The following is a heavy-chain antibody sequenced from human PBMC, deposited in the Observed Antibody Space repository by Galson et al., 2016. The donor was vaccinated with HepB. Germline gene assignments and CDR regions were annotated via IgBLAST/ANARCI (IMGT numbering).Heavy chain of an antibody. CDR2: ISGSGGNT. CDR1: GFTFRHYV. D-gene: IGHD2-8*01. J-gene: IGHJ4*02. Sequence: SLRLSCAVSGFTFRHYVMTWVRQAPGTGLDWVSGISGSGGNTFYEASVKGRFTISRDNSQNMLYLQMNSLRGEDTAVYYCATGGGYCTNDNCYVHFESWGQGTLVTVSS. CDR3: ATGGGYCTNDNCYVHFES. V-gene: IGHV3-23*01.